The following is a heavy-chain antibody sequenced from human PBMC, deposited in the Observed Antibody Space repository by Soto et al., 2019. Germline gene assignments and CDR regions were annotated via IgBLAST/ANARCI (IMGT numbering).Heavy chain of an antibody. CDR3: ARDSSMVRGVVPTYYYGMDV. CDR1: GYTFTSYV. CDR2: INAGNGNT. J-gene: IGHJ6*02. D-gene: IGHD3-10*01. Sequence: ASVKVSCKASGYTFTSYVMHWVRQAPGQRLEWMGWINAGNGNTKYSQKFEGRVAITRDTSASTAYMDLSSLRSEDTAVYYCARDSSMVRGVVPTYYYGMDVWGQGTTVTVSS. V-gene: IGHV1-3*01.